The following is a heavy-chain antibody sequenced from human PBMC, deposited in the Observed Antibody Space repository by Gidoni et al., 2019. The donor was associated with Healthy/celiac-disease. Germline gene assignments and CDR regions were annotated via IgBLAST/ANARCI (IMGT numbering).Heavy chain of an antibody. V-gene: IGHV4-39*07. D-gene: IGHD4-17*01. CDR1: GGSISSSSYY. CDR2: IYYSGST. CDR3: ARDRFLHGDQRSGALYGMDV. J-gene: IGHJ6*02. Sequence: QLQLQESGPGLVKPSETLSLTCTVSGGSISSSSYYWGWIRQPPGKGLEWIGSIYYSGSTYYNPSLKSRVTISVDTSKNQFSLKLSSVTAADTAVYYCARDRFLHGDQRSGALYGMDVWGQGTTVTVSS.